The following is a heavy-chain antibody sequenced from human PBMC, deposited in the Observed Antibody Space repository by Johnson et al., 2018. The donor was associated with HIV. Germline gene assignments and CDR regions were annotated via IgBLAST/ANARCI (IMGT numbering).Heavy chain of an antibody. Sequence: VQLVESGGGVFQPGRSLRLSCAASGFTFSSYAMHWVRQAPGKGLEWVAVISYDGSNKYYADSVKGRFTISRDNSKNTLYLQMGSLRAEDMAVYYCARVSLYGSGRLDIWGQGTMVTVSS. CDR2: ISYDGSNK. CDR1: GFTFSSYA. CDR3: ARVSLYGSGRLDI. V-gene: IGHV3-30*14. J-gene: IGHJ3*02. D-gene: IGHD3-10*01.